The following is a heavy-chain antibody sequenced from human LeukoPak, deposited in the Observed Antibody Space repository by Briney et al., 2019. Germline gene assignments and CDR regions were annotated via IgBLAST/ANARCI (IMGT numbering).Heavy chain of an antibody. CDR3: ARGAYYYENDAFDI. V-gene: IGHV4-30-4*01. CDR2: IYYSGST. Sequence: PSETLSLTCTVSGGSISSGDYYWRWVRQPPGRGLEWIGYIYYSGSTYYNTSLKSRVTISVDTSKNQFSLKLSSVTAADTAVYYCARGAYYYENDAFDIWGQGTMVTVSS. CDR1: GGSISSGDYY. J-gene: IGHJ3*02. D-gene: IGHD3-22*01.